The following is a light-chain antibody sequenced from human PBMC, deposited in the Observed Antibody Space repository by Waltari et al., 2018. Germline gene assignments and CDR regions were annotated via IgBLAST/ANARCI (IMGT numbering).Light chain of an antibody. CDR2: DIT. CDR1: SSDVGGHNY. Sequence: QSALTQPASVSGSPGQSISISCTGTSSDVGGHNYVSWYQQYPGKVPKLIIYDITNRPSGISYRFSGSMSGNTASLTISGLQAEDEADYYCSSYTTATTPVFGPGTMVTVL. J-gene: IGLJ1*01. V-gene: IGLV2-14*03. CDR3: SSYTTATTPV.